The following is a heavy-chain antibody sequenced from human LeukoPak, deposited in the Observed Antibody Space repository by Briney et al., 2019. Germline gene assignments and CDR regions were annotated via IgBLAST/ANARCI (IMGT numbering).Heavy chain of an antibody. Sequence: SETLSLTCTVSGGSISSYYWSWIRQPPGKGLEWIGYIYYSGSTNYNPSLKSRVTISVDTSKNQFSLKLSSVTAADTAVYYCARRPQDGFDFDLWGRGTLVTVSS. V-gene: IGHV4-59*08. CDR3: ARRPQDGFDFDL. CDR2: IYYSGST. CDR1: GGSISSYY. J-gene: IGHJ2*01. D-gene: IGHD5-24*01.